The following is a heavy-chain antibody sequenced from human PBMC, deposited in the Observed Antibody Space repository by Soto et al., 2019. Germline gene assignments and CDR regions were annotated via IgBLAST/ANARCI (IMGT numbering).Heavy chain of an antibody. CDR1: GFTFSSYG. CDR2: IWYDGSNK. D-gene: IGHD3-22*01. CDR3: ARRRGYYYDSSGLDR. J-gene: IGHJ5*02. V-gene: IGHV3-33*01. Sequence: QVQLVESGGGVVQSGRSLRLSCAASGFTFSSYGMHWVRQAPGKGLEWVAVIWYDGSNKYYADSVKGRFTISRDNSKNTLYLQMNSLRAEDTAVYYCARRRGYYYDSSGLDRWGQGTLVTVSS.